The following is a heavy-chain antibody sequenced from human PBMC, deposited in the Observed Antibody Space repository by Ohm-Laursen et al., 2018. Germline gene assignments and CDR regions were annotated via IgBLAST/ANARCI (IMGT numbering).Heavy chain of an antibody. Sequence: SLRLSCAAPGFTFSSYGMHWVRQAPGKGLEWVAVIWYDGSNKYYADSVKGRFTISRDNSKNTLYLQMNSLRAEDTAVYYCALVGATGAFDIWGQGTMVTVSS. D-gene: IGHD1-26*01. CDR2: IWYDGSNK. V-gene: IGHV3-33*01. J-gene: IGHJ3*02. CDR3: ALVGATGAFDI. CDR1: GFTFSSYG.